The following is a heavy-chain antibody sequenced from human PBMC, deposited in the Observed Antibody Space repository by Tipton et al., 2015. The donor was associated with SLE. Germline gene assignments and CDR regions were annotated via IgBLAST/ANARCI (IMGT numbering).Heavy chain of an antibody. CDR2: IIPIFGTA. Sequence: QLVQSGPEVKKPGSSVKVSCKASGGTFSSYAISWVRQAPGQGLEWMGGIIPIFGTANYAQKFQGRVTITTDESTSTAYMELSSLRSEDTAVYYCASRDSGDPYYYYYMDVWGKGTTVTVSS. CDR3: ASRDSGDPYYYYYMDV. CDR1: GGTFSSYA. D-gene: IGHD7-27*01. J-gene: IGHJ6*03. V-gene: IGHV1-69*05.